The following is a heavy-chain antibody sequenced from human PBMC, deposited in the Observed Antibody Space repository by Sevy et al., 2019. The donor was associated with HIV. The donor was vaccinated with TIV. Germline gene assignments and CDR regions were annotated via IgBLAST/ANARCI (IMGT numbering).Heavy chain of an antibody. V-gene: IGHV3-23*01. CDR2: ISGSGGST. J-gene: IGHJ6*03. Sequence: GESLKISCAASGFTFSSYAMSWVRQAPGKGLEWVSAISGSGGSTYYADSVKGRFTISRDNSKNTLYLQMNSLRAEDTAVYYCAKDKGDYGGNFPPGYYYYYMDVWGKGTTVTVSS. CDR1: GFTFSSYA. D-gene: IGHD4-17*01. CDR3: AKDKGDYGGNFPPGYYYYYMDV.